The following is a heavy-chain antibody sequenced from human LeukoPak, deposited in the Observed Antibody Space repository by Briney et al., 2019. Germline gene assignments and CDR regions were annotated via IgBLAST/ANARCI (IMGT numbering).Heavy chain of an antibody. V-gene: IGHV3-23*01. Sequence: GGSLRLSCAASGFTFNNYAMNWVRQAPGKGLEWVSVISGSGGTTYYADSVKGRFTISRDSSKNTLYLQMNSLRAEDTAVYYCARDGSSGCLDYWGQGTLVTVSS. CDR3: ARDGSSGCLDY. CDR1: GFTFNNYA. CDR2: ISGSGGTT. J-gene: IGHJ4*02. D-gene: IGHD6-19*01.